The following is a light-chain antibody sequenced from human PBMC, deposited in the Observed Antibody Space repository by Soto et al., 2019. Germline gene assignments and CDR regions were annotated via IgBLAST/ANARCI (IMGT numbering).Light chain of an antibody. CDR1: PSVTNY. Sequence: EIVLTQSPGTLSLSPGERATLSCRASPSVTNYLAWYQQKPGQPPRLLIYGAFNRAAGIPARFSGSGYGTDFTLTISSLEPEDSAVYYCQQRNIWPPVTFGQGTRLEIK. CDR3: QQRNIWPPVT. CDR2: GAF. V-gene: IGKV3-11*01. J-gene: IGKJ5*01.